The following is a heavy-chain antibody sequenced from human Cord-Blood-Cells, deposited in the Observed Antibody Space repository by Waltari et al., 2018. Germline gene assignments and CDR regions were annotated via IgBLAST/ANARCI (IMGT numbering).Heavy chain of an antibody. D-gene: IGHD3-3*01. V-gene: IGHV4-34*01. J-gene: IGHJ4*02. CDR1: GGSFSGYY. CDR2: IKHSGST. CDR3: ARGPTIFGVVIMGFDY. Sequence: QVQLPQWGAGLLKPSETLSLTCAVYGGSFSGYYWSWIRQPPGKGLEWIGEIKHSGSTNYNPSLKSRVTISVDTSKNQFSLKLSSVTAADTAVYYCARGPTIFGVVIMGFDYWGQGTLVTVSS.